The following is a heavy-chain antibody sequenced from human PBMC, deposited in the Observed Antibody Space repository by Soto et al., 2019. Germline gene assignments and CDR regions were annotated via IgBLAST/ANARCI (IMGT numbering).Heavy chain of an antibody. J-gene: IGHJ3*01. CDR3: TRDFRTRGSRDAFDF. Sequence: PGGSLRLSCAASGFTFSSYAMHWVRQAPGKGLEWVAVISYDGSNKYYADSVKGRFTISRDNSKNTLYLQMNSLRAEDTAVYYCTRDFRTRGSRDAFDFWGKGTMVT. V-gene: IGHV3-30*14. D-gene: IGHD1-26*01. CDR1: GFTFSSYA. CDR2: ISYDGSNK.